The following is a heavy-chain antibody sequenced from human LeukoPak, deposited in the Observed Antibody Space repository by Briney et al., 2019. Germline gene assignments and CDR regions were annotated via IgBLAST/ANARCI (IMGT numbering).Heavy chain of an antibody. V-gene: IGHV4-34*01. Sequence: SETLSLTCAVYGGSFSGYYWSWIRKPPGQGLEWIGEINHSGSTNYNPSLKSRVTISVDTSKNQFSLKLSSVTAADTAVYYCARGYCGGDCYRWGDKYAFDIRGQGTMVTVSS. CDR2: INHSGST. CDR3: ARGYCGGDCYRWGDKYAFDI. J-gene: IGHJ3*02. D-gene: IGHD2-21*02. CDR1: GGSFSGYY.